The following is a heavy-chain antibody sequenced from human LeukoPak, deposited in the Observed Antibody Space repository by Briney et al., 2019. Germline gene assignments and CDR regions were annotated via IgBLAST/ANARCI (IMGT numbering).Heavy chain of an antibody. D-gene: IGHD4-17*01. V-gene: IGHV1-69*05. CDR3: ARARMVTTPYHGAFDI. CDR2: ITSVLRTA. CDR1: VGTFSSYA. Sequence: SVKVSCKDSVGTFSSYAFSWVGPAPGQRLEWMGGITSVLRTANCAQKVQGRFTLTTHESTSTAYIEVSSLRSEDTAVFYCARARMVTTPYHGAFDIWGQGTMVTVSS. J-gene: IGHJ3*02.